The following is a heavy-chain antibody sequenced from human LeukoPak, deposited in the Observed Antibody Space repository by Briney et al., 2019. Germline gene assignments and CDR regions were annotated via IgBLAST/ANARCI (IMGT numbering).Heavy chain of an antibody. CDR2: INHSGST. J-gene: IGHJ4*02. D-gene: IGHD6-6*01. Sequence: SETLSLTCAVYGGSFSVYYWSWIRQPPGKGLEWIGEINHSGSTNYNPSLKSRVTISVDTSKNQFSLKLSSVTAADTAVYYCARLGAARTFDYWGQGTLVTVSS. CDR3: ARLGAARTFDY. V-gene: IGHV4-34*01. CDR1: GGSFSVYY.